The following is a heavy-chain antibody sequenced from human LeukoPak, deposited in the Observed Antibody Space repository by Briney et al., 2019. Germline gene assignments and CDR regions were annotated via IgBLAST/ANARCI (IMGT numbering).Heavy chain of an antibody. J-gene: IGHJ4*02. CDR3: VRDKGDVTRASSERFDY. V-gene: IGHV4-59*01. Sequence: PSETLSLTCTVSGGSISSYYWSWIRQPPGKGLECIGYIYYSGTTNYNPSLKSRVAISVDTSKNQFSLKLTSVTAADTAVYYCVRDKGDVTRASSERFDYWGQGTLVTVSS. CDR2: IYYSGTT. D-gene: IGHD4-17*01. CDR1: GGSISSYY.